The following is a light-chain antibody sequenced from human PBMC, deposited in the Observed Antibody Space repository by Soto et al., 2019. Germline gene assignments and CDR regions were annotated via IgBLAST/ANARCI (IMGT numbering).Light chain of an antibody. CDR2: GNS. V-gene: IGLV1-40*01. Sequence: QSALTQPPSVSGAPGLRVTISCTGSSSNIGATYDVQWYQQLPGTAPKLLIYGNSNRPSGVPDRFSGSKSGTSASLAITGLQADDEADYYCQSYDSSLSAHYVFGTGTKVTVL. CDR3: QSYDSSLSAHYV. J-gene: IGLJ1*01. CDR1: SSNIGATYD.